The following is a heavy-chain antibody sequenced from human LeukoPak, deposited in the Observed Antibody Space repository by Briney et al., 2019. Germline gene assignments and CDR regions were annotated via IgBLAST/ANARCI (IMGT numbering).Heavy chain of an antibody. CDR3: TRDLGWLHYED. Sequence: GGSLRLSCAASGFTFDDYGMSWVRQAPGKGLEWVSGINWNGGSTGYADSVKGRFTISRDNAKNSLYLQLNSLRADDTAIYYCTRDLGWLHYEDWGQGTLVTVSS. V-gene: IGHV3-20*04. J-gene: IGHJ4*02. CDR1: GFTFDDYG. CDR2: INWNGGST. D-gene: IGHD5-12*01.